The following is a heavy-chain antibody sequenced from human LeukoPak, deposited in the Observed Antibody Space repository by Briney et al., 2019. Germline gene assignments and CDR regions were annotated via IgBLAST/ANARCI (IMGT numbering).Heavy chain of an antibody. CDR2: IDSGGNT. V-gene: IGHV3-53*01. J-gene: IGHJ4*02. D-gene: IGHD3-9*01. CDR3: ARPYYDILTGMDLDYFDY. CDR1: GFTVSSNS. Sequence: GGSLRLSCTVSGFTVSSNSWSWVRQAPGKGLEWVSFIDSGGNTHYSDSVKGRFTISRDNSKNTLYLQMNSLRAEDTAVYYCARPYYDILTGMDLDYFDYWGQGTLVTVSS.